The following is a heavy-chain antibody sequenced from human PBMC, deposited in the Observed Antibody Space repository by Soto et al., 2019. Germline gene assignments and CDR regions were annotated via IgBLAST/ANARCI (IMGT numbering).Heavy chain of an antibody. CDR3: ARGYDYGCPYWYFDL. V-gene: IGHV1-69*12. CDR1: GGTFSSYA. J-gene: IGHJ2*01. Sequence: QVQLVQSGAEVKKPGSSVKVSCKASGGTFSSYAISWVRQAPGQGLEWMGGIIPIFGTGNYAQKFQGRVTITAYETTSTTYRELSSVRCEETAVYYCARGYDYGCPYWYFDLWGRGTLVTVSS. CDR2: IIPIFGTG. D-gene: IGHD4-17*01.